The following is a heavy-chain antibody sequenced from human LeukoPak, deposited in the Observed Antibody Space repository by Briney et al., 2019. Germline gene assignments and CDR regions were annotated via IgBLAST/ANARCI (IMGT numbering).Heavy chain of an antibody. V-gene: IGHV3-74*01. J-gene: IGHJ3*02. Sequence: GGSLRLSCAASGFTFRSYWIHWVRQAPGKGLVWVGRIDNDGSDTIYADSVKGRFTVSRDNAKNTLYLQMNSLRAEDTAVYFCARRGFSHGFDIWGQGTVVTVSS. D-gene: IGHD5-12*01. CDR3: ARRGFSHGFDI. CDR2: IDNDGSDT. CDR1: GFTFRSYW.